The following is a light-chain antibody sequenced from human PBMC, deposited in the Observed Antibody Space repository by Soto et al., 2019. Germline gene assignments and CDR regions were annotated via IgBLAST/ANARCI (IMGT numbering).Light chain of an antibody. V-gene: IGLV2-23*02. CDR3: CSYAGSSTLV. CDR2: EVS. J-gene: IGLJ2*01. CDR1: SSDVGSYNL. Sequence: QSALTQPASVSGSPGQSITISCTGTSSDVGSYNLVSWYQQRPGKAPKLMIYEVSKRPSGVSNRYSGSKSGNTASLTISGLQAEDEADYYCCSYAGSSTLVFGGGTKLTV.